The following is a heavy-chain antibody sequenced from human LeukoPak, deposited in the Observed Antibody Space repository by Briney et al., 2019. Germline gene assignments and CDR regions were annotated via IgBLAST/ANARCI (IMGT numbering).Heavy chain of an antibody. D-gene: IGHD3-22*01. V-gene: IGHV5-51*01. CDR1: GYSFTSHW. CDR3: ARLDYYDSSGYYLDY. CDR2: IYPGDSDA. J-gene: IGHJ4*02. Sequence: GESLKISCKGSGYSFTSHWIGWVRQMPGKGLEWMGIIYPGDSDARYSPSFQGQVTISADKSISTAYLQWSSLKASDTAMYYCARLDYYDSSGYYLDYWGQGTLVTVSS.